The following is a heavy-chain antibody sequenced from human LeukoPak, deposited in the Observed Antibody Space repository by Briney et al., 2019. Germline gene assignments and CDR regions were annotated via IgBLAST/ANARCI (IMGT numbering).Heavy chain of an antibody. CDR1: GGSISSYY. D-gene: IGHD3-22*01. V-gene: IGHV4-4*07. CDR2: IYTSGST. CDR3: ARGDYYDSSGPTRG. Sequence: SEALSLTCTVSGGSISSYYWSWIRQPAGKGLEWIGRIYTSGSTNYNPSLKSRVTMSVDTSKNQFSLKLSSVTAADTAVYYCARGDYYDSSGPTRGWGQGTLVTVSS. J-gene: IGHJ4*02.